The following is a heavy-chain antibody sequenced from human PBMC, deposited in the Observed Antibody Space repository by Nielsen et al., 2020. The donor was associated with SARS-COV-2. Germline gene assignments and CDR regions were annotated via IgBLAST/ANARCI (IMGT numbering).Heavy chain of an antibody. CDR3: ARGNIAAAGSGAY. CDR1: GFTFSSYG. CDR2: ISYDGSNK. Sequence: GESLKISCAASGFTFSSYGMHWVRQAPGKGLEWVAVISYDGSNKYYADSVKGRFTISRDNSKNTLYLQMNSLRAEDTAVYYCARGNIAAAGSGAYWGQGTLVTVSS. J-gene: IGHJ4*02. V-gene: IGHV3-30*03. D-gene: IGHD6-13*01.